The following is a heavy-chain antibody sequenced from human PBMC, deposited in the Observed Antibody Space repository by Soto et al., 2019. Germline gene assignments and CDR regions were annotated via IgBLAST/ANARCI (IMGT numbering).Heavy chain of an antibody. J-gene: IGHJ1*01. D-gene: IGHD1-26*01. Sequence: QVQLVQSGAEVKKPGSSVKISCKASGGTLSSYTFGWVRQAPGQELEWMGGIIPLFGTADYAQRFQGRLTITADHSTNTAYLDPSSLQSDDTAVYYCARECFSGRYLPHWGKGTQVTVSS. CDR3: ARECFSGRYLPH. CDR1: GGTLSSYT. V-gene: IGHV1-69*01. CDR2: IIPLFGTA.